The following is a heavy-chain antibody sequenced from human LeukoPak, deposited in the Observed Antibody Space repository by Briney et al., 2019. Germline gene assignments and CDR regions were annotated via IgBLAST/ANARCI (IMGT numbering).Heavy chain of an antibody. Sequence: SETLSLTCTVSGGSISSSSYYWGWIRQPPGKGLEWIGSIYYSGSTYYNPSLKSRVTISVDTSKNQFSLKLSSVTAADTAVYYCARDYDILTGHGEFDYWGQGTLVTVSS. V-gene: IGHV4-39*07. D-gene: IGHD3-9*01. CDR2: IYYSGST. CDR1: GGSISSSSYY. CDR3: ARDYDILTGHGEFDY. J-gene: IGHJ4*02.